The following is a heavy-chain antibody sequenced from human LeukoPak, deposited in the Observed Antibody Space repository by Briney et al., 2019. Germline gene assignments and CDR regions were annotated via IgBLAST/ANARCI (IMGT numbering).Heavy chain of an antibody. CDR3: AREVVVVEPAANTIDY. CDR1: GFTFSSCA. CDR2: ISGSGGTT. J-gene: IGHJ4*02. V-gene: IGHV3-23*01. Sequence: GGSLRLSCTAPGFTFSSCAMTWVRQAPGKGLEWVSAISGSGGTTYYADSVKGRFTVSRVNAKNSLFLQMNSLRVEDTAVYYCAREVVVVEPAANTIDYWGQGTRVTVSS. D-gene: IGHD2-2*01.